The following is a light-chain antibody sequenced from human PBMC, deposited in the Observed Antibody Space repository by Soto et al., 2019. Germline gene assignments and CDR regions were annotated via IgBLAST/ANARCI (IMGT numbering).Light chain of an antibody. V-gene: IGLV1-44*01. CDR2: SNN. Sequence: QSVLTQPPSASGTPGQRVTISCSGSSSNIGRNTVNWYQQLPGTAPKLLIYSNNQRPSGVPDRFSGSKSGTSASLAISGLQSEDEADYYCAAWDDSLLGVVFGGGTKLTVL. J-gene: IGLJ2*01. CDR3: AAWDDSLLGVV. CDR1: SSNIGRNT.